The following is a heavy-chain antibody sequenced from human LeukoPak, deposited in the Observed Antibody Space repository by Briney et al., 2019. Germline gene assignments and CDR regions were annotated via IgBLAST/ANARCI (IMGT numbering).Heavy chain of an antibody. Sequence: KESGPTLVKPTQTLPLTCTFSGFSLSTSGVGVGWIRQPPGKALEWLAIIYWHDDKRYNPSLESRLTITKDTSKNQVVLTMTNVDPVDTATYYCAHRISFWTGYHFDYWGQGTLVTVSS. CDR1: GFSLSTSGVG. CDR3: AHRISFWTGYHFDY. J-gene: IGHJ4*02. D-gene: IGHD3/OR15-3a*01. V-gene: IGHV2-5*01. CDR2: IYWHDDK.